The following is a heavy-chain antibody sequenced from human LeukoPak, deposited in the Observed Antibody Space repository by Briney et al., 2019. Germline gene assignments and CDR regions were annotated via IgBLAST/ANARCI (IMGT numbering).Heavy chain of an antibody. J-gene: IGHJ5*02. CDR1: GDCISNYY. D-gene: IGHD4-17*01. CDR3: TRDTGTTGEVKFDP. Sequence: SETLSLTCTVSGDCISNYYWNWIRQPAGKGLEWIGRIYTSGSTTYNPSLKSRVTMSVDTSKSQFSLNLMSVTAADTAVYYCTRDTGTTGEVKFDPWGQGTLVTVSS. CDR2: IYTSGST. V-gene: IGHV4-4*07.